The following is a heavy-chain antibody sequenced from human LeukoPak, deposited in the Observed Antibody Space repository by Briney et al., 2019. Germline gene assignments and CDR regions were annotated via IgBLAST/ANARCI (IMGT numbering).Heavy chain of an antibody. V-gene: IGHV3-74*01. CDR3: TRDLGGTSWGEWNY. CDR1: GFTFSNYW. Sequence: GGSLRLSCAASGFTFSNYWMHWVRQAPGKGLVWVSRINSDGSATNYADSVKGRFTISRDNAKNTLYLQMSSLRAEDTAVYYCTRDLGGTSWGEWNYWGQGTLVTVSS. D-gene: IGHD3-16*01. J-gene: IGHJ4*02. CDR2: INSDGSAT.